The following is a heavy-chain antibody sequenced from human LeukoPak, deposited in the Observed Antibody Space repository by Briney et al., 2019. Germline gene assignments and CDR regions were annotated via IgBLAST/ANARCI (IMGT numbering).Heavy chain of an antibody. CDR2: ISYDGSNK. CDR1: GFTFSSYG. J-gene: IGHJ6*02. CDR3: AKNLGDGYNLDYYYSMDV. D-gene: IGHD5-24*01. Sequence: PGGSLRLSCAASGFTFSSYGMHWVRQAPGKGLEWVAVISYDGSNKYYADSVKGRFTISRDNSKNTLYLQMNSLRAEDTAVYYCAKNLGDGYNLDYYYSMDVWGQGTTVTVSS. V-gene: IGHV3-30*18.